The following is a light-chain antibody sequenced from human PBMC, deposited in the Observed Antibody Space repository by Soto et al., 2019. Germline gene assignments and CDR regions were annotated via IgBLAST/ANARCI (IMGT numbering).Light chain of an antibody. CDR3: SSYTTSRTGV. V-gene: IGLV2-14*03. CDR1: SSDVGNYNY. Sequence: QSALTQPASVSGSPGQSITISCTGTSSDVGNYNYVSWYQQHPGKAPKLMIYDVTSRPSGVSNRFSGSKSGNTASLTISGLPAADETDYYCSSYTTSRTGVFSEGTKVTVL. CDR2: DVT. J-gene: IGLJ2*01.